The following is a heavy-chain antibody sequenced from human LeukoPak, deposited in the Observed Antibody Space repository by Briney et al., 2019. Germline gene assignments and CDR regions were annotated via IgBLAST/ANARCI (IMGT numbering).Heavy chain of an antibody. CDR3: AREEWELHPPYYYYYMDV. J-gene: IGHJ6*03. D-gene: IGHD1-26*01. V-gene: IGHV3-48*04. Sequence: HPGGSLRLSCAASGFTFSSYAMTWVRQAPGKGLEWVSYISSSSSTIYYADSVKGRFTISRDNAKNSLYLQMNSLRAEDTAVYYCAREEWELHPPYYYYYMDVWGKGTTVTVSS. CDR2: ISSSSSTI. CDR1: GFTFSSYA.